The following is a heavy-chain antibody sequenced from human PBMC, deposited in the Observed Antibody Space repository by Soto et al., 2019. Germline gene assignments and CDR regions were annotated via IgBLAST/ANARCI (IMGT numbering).Heavy chain of an antibody. CDR2: INSDGSST. CDR1: GFTFSSYW. Sequence: GGSLRLSCAASGFTFSSYWMHWVRQAPGKGLVWVSRINSDGSSTSYADSVKGRFTISRDNAKNTLYLQMNSLRAEDTAVYYCARAGPPEELRYFDWSEFFDYWGQGTLVTVSS. J-gene: IGHJ4*02. CDR3: ARAGPPEELRYFDWSEFFDY. V-gene: IGHV3-74*01. D-gene: IGHD3-9*01.